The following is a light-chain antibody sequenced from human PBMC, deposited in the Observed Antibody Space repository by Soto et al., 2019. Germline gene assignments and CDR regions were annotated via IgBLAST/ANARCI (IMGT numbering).Light chain of an antibody. J-gene: IGLJ1*01. CDR3: SSYTSSSPPSYV. CDR2: DVS. Sequence: QSALTQPASVSGSPGQSITISCTGTSSDVGGYNYVSWYQQHPGKAPKLMIYDVSNRPSGVSNRFSGSKSGNTASLTISGLQVEDKANNSCSSYTSSSPPSYVFGPGTKVPVL. V-gene: IGLV2-14*01. CDR1: SSDVGGYNY.